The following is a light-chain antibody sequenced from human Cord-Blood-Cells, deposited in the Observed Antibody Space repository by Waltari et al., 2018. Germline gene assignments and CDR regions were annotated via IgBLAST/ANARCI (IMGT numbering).Light chain of an antibody. CDR2: AAS. J-gene: IGKJ2*01. V-gene: IGKV1-39*01. Sequence: DIQMTQYPSSLSASVGYRVTITCRASQSISSYLNWYQQKPGKAPKLLIYAASSLQSGVPSRFSGSGSGTDFTLTISSLQPEDFATYYCQQCYSTPYTFGQGTKLEIK. CDR1: QSISSY. CDR3: QQCYSTPYT.